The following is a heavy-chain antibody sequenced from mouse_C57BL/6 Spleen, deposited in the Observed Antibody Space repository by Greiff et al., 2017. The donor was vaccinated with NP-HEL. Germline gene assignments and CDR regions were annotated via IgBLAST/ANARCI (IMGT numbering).Heavy chain of an antibody. D-gene: IGHD2-3*01. V-gene: IGHV1-50*01. Sequence: QVQLQQPGAELVKPGASVKLSCKASGYTFTSYWMQWVKQRPGQGLEWIGEIDPSDSYTNYNQKFKGKATLTVDTSSSTAYMQLSSLTSEDSAVYYCARGGYYRAMDYWGQGTSVTVSS. CDR1: GYTFTSYW. J-gene: IGHJ4*01. CDR3: ARGGYYRAMDY. CDR2: IDPSDSYT.